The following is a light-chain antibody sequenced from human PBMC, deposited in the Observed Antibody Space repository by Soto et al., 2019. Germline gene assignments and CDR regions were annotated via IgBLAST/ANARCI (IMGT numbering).Light chain of an antibody. J-gene: IGKJ3*01. CDR3: QHTYSTPFT. Sequence: DIQMTQSPSPLSASVGDRVTITCRSSQSISSYVNCYQQKPGIAPRLLIFAASNLQTGVPSRFSGSGSGTDFTLTISSLQPEDFGTYFCQHTYSTPFTFGPGTKVDIK. CDR2: AAS. CDR1: QSISSY. V-gene: IGKV1-39*01.